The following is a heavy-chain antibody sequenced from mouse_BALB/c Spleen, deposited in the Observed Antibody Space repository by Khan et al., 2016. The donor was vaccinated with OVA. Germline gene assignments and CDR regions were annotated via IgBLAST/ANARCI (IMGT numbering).Heavy chain of an antibody. CDR1: GFTFSTYG. CDR2: ISSGGHYT. V-gene: IGHV5-6*01. CDR3: ARLAYYYNSEGFAY. Sequence: EVHLVESGGDLVKPGGSLKLSCAASGFTFSTYGMSWVRQTPDKRLEWVATISSGGHYTYYPDTVKGRFTISRDNAKNTLYLQMSSLKSEDTAIYYCARLAYYYNSEGFAYWGQGTLVTVSA. D-gene: IGHD1-1*01. J-gene: IGHJ3*01.